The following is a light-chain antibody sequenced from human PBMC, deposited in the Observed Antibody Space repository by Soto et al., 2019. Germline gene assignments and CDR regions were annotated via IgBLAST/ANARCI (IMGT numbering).Light chain of an antibody. CDR3: QQHNSFPLT. V-gene: IGKV1-5*03. CDR2: EAS. Sequence: DIQMTQSPSTLSASIGDRVTITCRASQSISNWLAWYQQKPGKAPNILIYEASSLRSGVSSRFSGSGSGTEFTLTISSLQPDDFATYYCQQHNSFPLTFGGGTRVEI. CDR1: QSISNW. J-gene: IGKJ4*01.